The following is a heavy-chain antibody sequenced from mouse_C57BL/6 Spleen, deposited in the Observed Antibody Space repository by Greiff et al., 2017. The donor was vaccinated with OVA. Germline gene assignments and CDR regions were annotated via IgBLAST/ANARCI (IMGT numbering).Heavy chain of an antibody. D-gene: IGHD1-1*01. V-gene: IGHV1-53*01. J-gene: IGHJ2*01. Sequence: QVQLQQPGTELVKPGASVKLSCKASGYTFTSYWMHWVKQRPGQGLEWIGNINPSNGGTNYNEKFKGKATLTVDKSSSTAYMQLSSLTSEDSAVYYCARSEGFITTVVDYWGQGTTLTVSS. CDR2: INPSNGGT. CDR3: ARSEGFITTVVDY. CDR1: GYTFTSYW.